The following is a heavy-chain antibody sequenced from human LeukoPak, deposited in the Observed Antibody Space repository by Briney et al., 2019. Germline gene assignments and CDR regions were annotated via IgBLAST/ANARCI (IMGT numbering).Heavy chain of an antibody. D-gene: IGHD5-18*01. V-gene: IGHV4-59*08. CDR3: ARTGDTTMVVDYYGMDV. J-gene: IGHJ6*02. CDR1: GGSISNYC. CDR2: IYYSGST. Sequence: SETLSLTCTISGGSISNYCWSWIRQPPGKRLEWIGYIYYSGSTNYNPSLRSRVTISVDTSKKQFSLKLSSVTAADTAVYYCARTGDTTMVVDYYGMDVWGQGPTVTVSS.